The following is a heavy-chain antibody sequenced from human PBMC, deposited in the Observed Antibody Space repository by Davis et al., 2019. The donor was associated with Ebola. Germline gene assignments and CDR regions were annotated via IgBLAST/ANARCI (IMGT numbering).Heavy chain of an antibody. CDR1: GFTSSSYS. D-gene: IGHD5-18*01. J-gene: IGHJ4*02. CDR2: ISSSSSTI. V-gene: IGHV3-48*02. Sequence: PGGSLRLSCAASGFTSSSYSMNWVRQAPGNGLEWVSYISSSSSTIYYADSVKGRFTISRDNAKNSLYLQMNSLRDEDTAVYYCAREHRYSYGAFDYWGQGTLVTVSS. CDR3: AREHRYSYGAFDY.